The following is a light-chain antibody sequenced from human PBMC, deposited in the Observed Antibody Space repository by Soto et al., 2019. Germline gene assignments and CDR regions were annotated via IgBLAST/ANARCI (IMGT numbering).Light chain of an antibody. CDR3: QQFNSWPLT. V-gene: IGKV1-5*01. J-gene: IGKJ4*01. Sequence: DIQMTQSPSTLSASVGERVTITCRASQSISGWLAWYQQKPGKAPNLLIYDASTLQRGVPSRFRGSGSGTEFTLTISSLQPDDFATYYCQQFNSWPLTFGGGTKVDIK. CDR1: QSISGW. CDR2: DAS.